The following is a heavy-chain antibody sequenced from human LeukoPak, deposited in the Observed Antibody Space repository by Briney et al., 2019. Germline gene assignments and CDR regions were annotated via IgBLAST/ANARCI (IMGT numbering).Heavy chain of an antibody. J-gene: IGHJ4*02. Sequence: PSETLSLSCAVYGGSFSGYYWSWIRQPSGKGLEWIGEINHSGSTNYNPSLKSRVTISVDTSKNQFSLKLSSVTAADTAVYYCARSAEQQPAGYFDYWGQGTLVTVSS. D-gene: IGHD6-13*01. V-gene: IGHV4-34*01. CDR3: ARSAEQQPAGYFDY. CDR1: GGSFSGYY. CDR2: INHSGST.